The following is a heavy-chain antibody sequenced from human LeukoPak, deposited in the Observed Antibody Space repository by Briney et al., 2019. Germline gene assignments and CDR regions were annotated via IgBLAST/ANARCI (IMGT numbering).Heavy chain of an antibody. J-gene: IGHJ4*02. V-gene: IGHV4-39*01. CDR3: ARHSNYASGSTAKGLFDY. D-gene: IGHD3-10*01. Sequence: PSETLSLTCTVSGASIRISNYYWGWIRQPPGKGLEWIASVYYTGTTYYNPSLKSRVTVFVETSKNQVSLRLSSVTAADTAVYYCARHSNYASGSTAKGLFDYWGQGTLVSVSS. CDR1: GASIRISNYY. CDR2: VYYTGTT.